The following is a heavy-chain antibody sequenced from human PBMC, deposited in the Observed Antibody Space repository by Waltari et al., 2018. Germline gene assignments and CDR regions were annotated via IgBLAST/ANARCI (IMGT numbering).Heavy chain of an antibody. CDR2: INIDGTNT. Sequence: EVQLVESGGGLHQPGESLRLSCEHSGFTLSDYWRHWVRQVPGKGLEWLSRINIDGTNTIYADSVRGRFTISRDNAKNTLYLQMNSLRAEDTAVYYCARDQTVSGPSTYDFWGQGTLVTVST. J-gene: IGHJ4*02. CDR3: ARDQTVSGPSTYDF. D-gene: IGHD6-19*01. CDR1: GFTLSDYW. V-gene: IGHV3-74*01.